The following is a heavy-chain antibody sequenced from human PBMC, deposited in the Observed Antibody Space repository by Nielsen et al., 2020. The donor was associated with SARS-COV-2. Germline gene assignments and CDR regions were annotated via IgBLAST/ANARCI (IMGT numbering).Heavy chain of an antibody. Sequence: SETLSLTCTVSGGSISSYYWSWIRQPAGKGLEWIGRIYTSGSTNYNPSLKSRVTISVDTSKNQFSLKLSSVTAADTAVYYCARGAITMIVVVRGWFDPWGQGTLVTVSS. CDR2: IYTSGST. CDR1: GGSISSYY. D-gene: IGHD3-22*01. CDR3: ARGAITMIVVVRGWFDP. J-gene: IGHJ5*02. V-gene: IGHV4-4*07.